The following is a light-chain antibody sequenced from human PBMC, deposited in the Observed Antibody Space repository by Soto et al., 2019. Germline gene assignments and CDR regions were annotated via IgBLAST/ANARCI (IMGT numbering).Light chain of an antibody. Sequence: QSALTQPPSLSGSPGQSVTISCTGTSSDVGAYDRVSWYQQPPGTAPRVMIYDVSNRPSGVPDRFSGSKSGNTASLTISGLLPEDEADYYCSSVTTKTTLVFGGGTKLTVL. J-gene: IGLJ2*01. CDR2: DVS. CDR3: SSVTTKTTLV. V-gene: IGLV2-18*02. CDR1: SSDVGAYDR.